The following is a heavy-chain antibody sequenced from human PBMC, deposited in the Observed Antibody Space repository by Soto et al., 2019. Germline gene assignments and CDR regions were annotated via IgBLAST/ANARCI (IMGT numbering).Heavy chain of an antibody. CDR2: IYYSGST. CDR1: GGSISSGGYY. J-gene: IGHJ4*02. D-gene: IGHD5-18*01. V-gene: IGHV4-31*03. Sequence: PSETLSLTCTVSGGSISSGGYYWSWIRQHPGKGLEWIGYIYYSGSTYYNPSLKSRVTISVDTSKNQFSLKLSSVTAADTAVYYCARGGSYGYVGLDYWGQGTLVTVSS. CDR3: ARGGSYGYVGLDY.